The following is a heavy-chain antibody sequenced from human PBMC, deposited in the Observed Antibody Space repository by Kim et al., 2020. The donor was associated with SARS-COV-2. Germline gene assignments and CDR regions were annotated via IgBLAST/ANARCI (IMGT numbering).Heavy chain of an antibody. CDR3: TGRGLNYGNGKDY. CDR1: DFTVSSNY. V-gene: IGHV3-53*01. J-gene: IGHJ4*02. Sequence: GGSLRLSCAASDFTVSSNYMSWVRQAPGKGLEWVSVLYIGGDTYYADSVQGRFTISRDNSKNTLYLQMNSLRAEDTAVYYCTGRGLNYGNGKDYWGQGT. D-gene: IGHD3-10*01. CDR2: LYIGGDT.